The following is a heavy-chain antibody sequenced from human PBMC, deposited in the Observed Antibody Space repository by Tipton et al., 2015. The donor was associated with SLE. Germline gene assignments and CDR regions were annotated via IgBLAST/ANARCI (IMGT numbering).Heavy chain of an antibody. CDR2: ISFPGTT. J-gene: IGHJ6*03. V-gene: IGHV4-59*01. CDR3: GRDEGPSARYFNYMDV. Sequence: TLSLTCTISGGSIGTYYWTWIRQAPGKGLEWIGYISFPGTTNYNPSLKSRVTISLDTSKTQFSLRMTSVTAADTAVYYCGRDEGPSARYFNYMDVWGKGTTVSVSS. CDR1: GGSIGTYY. D-gene: IGHD3-9*01.